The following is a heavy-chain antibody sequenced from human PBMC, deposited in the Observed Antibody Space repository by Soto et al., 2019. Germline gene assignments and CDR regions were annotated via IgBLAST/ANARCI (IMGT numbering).Heavy chain of an antibody. J-gene: IGHJ6*02. Sequence: GGSLRLSCAASGFTFSRYWMHWVRQAPGKGLVWVSRMNGDGSSTTYADSVEGRFSISRDNARNTLYLQMNSLRAEDTAVYYCATGGHFWSGSMDVWGQGTTGTVS. V-gene: IGHV3-74*01. CDR1: GFTFSRYW. D-gene: IGHD3-3*02. CDR2: MNGDGSST. CDR3: ATGGHFWSGSMDV.